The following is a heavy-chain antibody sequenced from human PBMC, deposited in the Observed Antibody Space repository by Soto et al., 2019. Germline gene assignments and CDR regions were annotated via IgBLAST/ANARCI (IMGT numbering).Heavy chain of an antibody. Sequence: GESLKISCKGSGYSFTSYWISWVRQMPGKGLEWMGRIDPSDSYTNYSPSFQGHVTISADKSISTAYLQWSSLKASDTAMYYCARRPGVYRGYLGLDYYYYGMDVWGQGTTVTVSS. CDR1: GYSFTSYW. V-gene: IGHV5-10-1*01. D-gene: IGHD5-12*01. CDR3: ARRPGVYRGYLGLDYYYYGMDV. CDR2: IDPSDSYT. J-gene: IGHJ6*02.